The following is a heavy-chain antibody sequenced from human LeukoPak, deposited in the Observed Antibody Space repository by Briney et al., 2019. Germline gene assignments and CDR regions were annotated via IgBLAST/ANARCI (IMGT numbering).Heavy chain of an antibody. J-gene: IGHJ5*02. D-gene: IGHD2-21*01. V-gene: IGHV4-30-4*02. CDR1: GGSISSGDYY. CDR3: ARMPGLWST. Sequence: SETLSLTCTVSGGSISSGDYYWSWIRQPPGKGQEWIGYIYYSGSTFYNPSLKSQVTISVDTSKNQFSLKLSSVTAADTAVYYCARMPGLWSTWGQGTLVTVSS. CDR2: IYYSGST.